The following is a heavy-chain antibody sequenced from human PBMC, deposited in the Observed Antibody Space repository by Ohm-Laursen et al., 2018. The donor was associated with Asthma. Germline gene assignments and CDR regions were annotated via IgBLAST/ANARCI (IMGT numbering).Heavy chain of an antibody. D-gene: IGHD2-8*02. J-gene: IGHJ4*02. V-gene: IGHV3-7*02. CDR2: MPPVGGAP. CDR1: GDTFNIFGNSW. CDR3: ATEAWWRSDY. Sequence: SLRLSCSASGDTFNIFGNSWMAWVRQAPGKGLEWLAKMPPVGGAPVYVDSVKGRFTISRDNAKSSLYLQLNGLRAEDTAIYYCATEAWWRSDYWGQGSLVTVSS.